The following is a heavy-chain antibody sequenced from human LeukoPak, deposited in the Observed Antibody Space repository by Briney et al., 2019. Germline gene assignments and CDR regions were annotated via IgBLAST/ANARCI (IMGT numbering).Heavy chain of an antibody. CDR2: IGSSGGSI. CDR1: GFTFSRYA. J-gene: IGHJ4*02. V-gene: IGHV3-23*01. D-gene: IGHD3-22*01. CDR3: AKDSRSGYYGALDY. Sequence: GGSLRLSCAASGFTFSRYAMTSVRQAPGKGLEWVSAIGSSGGSIYYADSVKGRFTISRDNSKNTLYLQMNSLRAEDTAVYYCAKDSRSGYYGALDYWGQGTLVTVSS.